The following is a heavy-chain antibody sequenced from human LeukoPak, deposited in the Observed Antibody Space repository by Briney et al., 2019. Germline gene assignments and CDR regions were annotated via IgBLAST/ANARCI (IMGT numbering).Heavy chain of an antibody. CDR2: ISGSGGST. Sequence: GGSLRLSCAASGFTISNYAMSWVRQAPGKGLEWVSAISGSGGSTYYADSVKGRFTISRDNSKNTLYLQMNSLRAEDTAVYYCAKDRDVWGSLLDYWGQGTLVTVSS. D-gene: IGHD3-16*01. CDR1: GFTISNYA. V-gene: IGHV3-23*01. J-gene: IGHJ4*02. CDR3: AKDRDVWGSLLDY.